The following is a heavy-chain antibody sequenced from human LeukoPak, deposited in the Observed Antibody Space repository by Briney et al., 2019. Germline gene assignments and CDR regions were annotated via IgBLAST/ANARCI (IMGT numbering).Heavy chain of an antibody. V-gene: IGHV4-59*01. CDR1: GGSITNYY. D-gene: IGHD2-21*01. Sequence: SETLSLTCTVSGGSITNYYWTWIRQPPGKGLEWIGYIHYSGSTNYNPSLKSRVTISVDTSKNQFSLKLSSGTAADTAVYYCASDHGGEPYNWFDPWGQGTLVTVSS. CDR2: IHYSGST. J-gene: IGHJ5*02. CDR3: ASDHGGEPYNWFDP.